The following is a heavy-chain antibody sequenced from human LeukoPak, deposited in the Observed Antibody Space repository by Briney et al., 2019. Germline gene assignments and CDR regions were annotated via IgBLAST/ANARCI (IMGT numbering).Heavy chain of an antibody. CDR1: GGSFSSSSYH. V-gene: IGHV4-39*07. Sequence: SETLSLTCTVSGGSFSSSSYHWGWIRQPPGKGLGWIGGIYYSGNTYYNPSLKIRVTISVDTSKSQFSLKLSSVTAADTAVYYCAREEYQMIVVRGNAFDIWGQGTMVTVSS. CDR3: AREEYQMIVVRGNAFDI. CDR2: IYYSGNT. J-gene: IGHJ3*02. D-gene: IGHD3-22*01.